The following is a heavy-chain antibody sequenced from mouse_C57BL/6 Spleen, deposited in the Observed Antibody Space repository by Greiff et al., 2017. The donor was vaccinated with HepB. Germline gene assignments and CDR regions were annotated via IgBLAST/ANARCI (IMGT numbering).Heavy chain of an antibody. J-gene: IGHJ1*03. D-gene: IGHD1-1*01. V-gene: IGHV5-12*01. CDR1: GFTFSDYY. CDR3: VPFITRYFDV. CDR2: ISNGGGST. Sequence: EVKLVESGGGLVQPGGSLKLSCAASGFTFSDYYMYWVRQTPEKRLEWVAYISNGGGSTYYPDTVKGRFTISRDNAKNTLYLQMSRLKSEDTAMYYCVPFITRYFDVWGTGTTVTVSS.